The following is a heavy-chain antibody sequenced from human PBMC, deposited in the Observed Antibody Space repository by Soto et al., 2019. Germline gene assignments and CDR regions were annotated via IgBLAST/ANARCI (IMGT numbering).Heavy chain of an antibody. CDR2: INHSGST. V-gene: IGHV4-34*01. D-gene: IGHD3-3*01. CDR1: GGSFSGYY. CDR3: ARSGSYDFWSGYFGGYYGMDV. Sequence: SETLSLTCAVYGGSFSGYYWSWIRQPPGKGLEWIGEINHSGSTNYNPSLKSRVTISVDTSKNQFSLKLSSVTAADTAVYYCARSGSYDFWSGYFGGYYGMDVWGQGTTVSVSS. J-gene: IGHJ6*02.